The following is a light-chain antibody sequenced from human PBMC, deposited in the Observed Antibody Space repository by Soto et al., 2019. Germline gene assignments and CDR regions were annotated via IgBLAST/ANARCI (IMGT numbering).Light chain of an antibody. Sequence: EIVLTQSPATLSLSPGERAALSCRASQSVSSYLAWYQHKPGQAPRLFIYDASKRAPGIPARFTGSGSGTDFTLTISSLEPEDIAVYYCQVRDVWPSFGQGTKV. CDR1: QSVSSY. J-gene: IGKJ1*01. CDR3: QVRDVWPS. V-gene: IGKV3-11*01. CDR2: DAS.